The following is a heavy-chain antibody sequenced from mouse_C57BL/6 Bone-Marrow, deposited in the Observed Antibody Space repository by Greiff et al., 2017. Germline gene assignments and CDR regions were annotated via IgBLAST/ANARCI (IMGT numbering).Heavy chain of an antibody. CDR3: ARRERDYDDEGYFDD. CDR1: GYIFTEYT. J-gene: IGHJ2*01. Sequence: QVQLQQSGAELVKPGASVKLSCKASGYIFTEYTIHWVKQRSGQGLEWIGWFYPGSGSIKYNERFKDKATLTADKSSNTVYMELSRLTSEDSAVYFFARRERDYDDEGYFDDWGQGTTLPVSS. V-gene: IGHV1-62-2*01. CDR2: FYPGSGSI. D-gene: IGHD2-4*01.